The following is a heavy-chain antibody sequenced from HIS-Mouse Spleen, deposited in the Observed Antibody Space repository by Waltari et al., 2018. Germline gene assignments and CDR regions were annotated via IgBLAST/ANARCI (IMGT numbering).Heavy chain of an antibody. CDR1: GYTFTGYY. D-gene: IGHD2-21*02. CDR2: INPNSGGT. Sequence: QVQLVQSGAEVKKPGASVKVSCKASGYTFTGYYMHWVRQAPGQGLEWMGWINPNSGGTSYAQKFQGRVTMTRETSISTAYMELSRLRSDDTAVYYCARSTALSIAYCGGDFNWYFDLWGRGTLVTVSS. CDR3: ARSTALSIAYCGGDFNWYFDL. V-gene: IGHV1-2*02. J-gene: IGHJ2*01.